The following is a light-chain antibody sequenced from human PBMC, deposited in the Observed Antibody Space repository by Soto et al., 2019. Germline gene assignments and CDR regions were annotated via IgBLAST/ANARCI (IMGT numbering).Light chain of an antibody. V-gene: IGLV2-14*02. CDR3: SSLKTSETWV. CDR2: EVS. CDR1: SSDVGSYNR. Sequence: QSALTQPASVSGSPGQSITISCTGGSSDVGSYNRVSWYRQYPGKAPQLMIYEVSYRPSGVSNRFSGSKSGNTASLTISGLQAEDEADYFCSSLKTSETWVIGGGTKLTVL. J-gene: IGLJ3*02.